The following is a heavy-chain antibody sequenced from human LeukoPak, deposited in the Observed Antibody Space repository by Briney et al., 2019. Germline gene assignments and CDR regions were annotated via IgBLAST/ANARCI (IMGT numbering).Heavy chain of an antibody. J-gene: IGHJ4*02. V-gene: IGHV3-48*01. Sequence: GGSLRLSCAVSGFTFSGHDMNWVRQAPGKGLEWLSYISSSSMTTEYADSVKGRFTISRDNARNSLYLQMDSLRGEDTAVYYCARDISGYPYWGQGTLVTVSS. CDR3: ARDISGYPY. CDR1: GFTFSGHD. D-gene: IGHD5-12*01. CDR2: ISSSSMTT.